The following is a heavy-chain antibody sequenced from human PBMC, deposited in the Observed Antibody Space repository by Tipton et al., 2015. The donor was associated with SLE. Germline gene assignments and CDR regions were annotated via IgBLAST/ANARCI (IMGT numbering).Heavy chain of an antibody. CDR2: IYYTGST. D-gene: IGHD6-13*01. CDR3: ARELTIAAASVFDY. CDR1: GGSISRYY. V-gene: IGHV4-59*12. J-gene: IGHJ4*02. Sequence: TLSLTCTVSGGSISRYYWSWIRQPPGKGLEWIGYIYYTGSTNYNPFLKSRVTISVDTSKNQFSLKLSSVTAADTAVYYCARELTIAAASVFDYWGQGILVTVSS.